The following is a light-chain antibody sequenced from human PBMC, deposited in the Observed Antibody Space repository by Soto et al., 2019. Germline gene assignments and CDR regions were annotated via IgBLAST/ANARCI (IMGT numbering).Light chain of an antibody. V-gene: IGLV6-57*01. CDR1: SGSIASSY. J-gene: IGLJ2*01. Sequence: NFMLTQPHSVSESPGKTVTISCTRSSGSIASSYVQWYQLPPGRYPTTVIYEDDQRTAGVPDRFSVSVDTTSNSASLTISGLQIEDEADYFCQSYDTSLLIFGGGTKLTVL. CDR3: QSYDTSLLI. CDR2: EDD.